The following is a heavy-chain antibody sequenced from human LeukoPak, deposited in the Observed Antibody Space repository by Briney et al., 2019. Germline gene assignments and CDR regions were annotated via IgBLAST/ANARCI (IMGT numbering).Heavy chain of an antibody. CDR3: AREGPRGNSQFDY. D-gene: IGHD2/OR15-2a*01. Sequence: GGSLRLSCAASGFTFSSYGMHWVRQAPGKGLEWVALIWYDGSNKYYTDSVKGRLTISRDNSKNTLYLQMNSLRAEDTAVYYCAREGPRGNSQFDYWGQGTLVTASS. V-gene: IGHV3-33*01. CDR2: IWYDGSNK. CDR1: GFTFSSYG. J-gene: IGHJ4*02.